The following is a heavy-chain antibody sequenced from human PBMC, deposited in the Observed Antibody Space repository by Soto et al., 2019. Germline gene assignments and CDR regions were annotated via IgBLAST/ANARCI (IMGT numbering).Heavy chain of an antibody. D-gene: IGHD5-18*01. CDR2: IYYSGST. CDR3: ARGTWIQLWFTYNWFDP. V-gene: IGHV4-59*01. Sequence: SETLSLTCTVSGGSISNYYWTWIRQPPGKGLEWIGYIYYSGSTNYNPSLKSRVTISVDTSKNQFSLKLTSVTAADTAVYYCARGTWIQLWFTYNWFDPWGQGTLVTVSS. CDR1: GGSISNYY. J-gene: IGHJ5*02.